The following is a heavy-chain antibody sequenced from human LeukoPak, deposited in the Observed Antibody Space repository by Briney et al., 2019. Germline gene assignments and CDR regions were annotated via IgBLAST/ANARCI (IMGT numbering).Heavy chain of an antibody. D-gene: IGHD6-13*01. CDR2: IYYSGST. Sequence: SETLSLTCTVSGDSISSGDYYWSWIRQPPGKGLEWIGYIYYSGSTNYNPSLKSRVTISADTSKNQFSLKLRSVTAADTAVYYCARITIAAVTLIFDYWGQGTLVTVSS. J-gene: IGHJ4*02. CDR1: GDSISSGDYY. V-gene: IGHV4-61*08. CDR3: ARITIAAVTLIFDY.